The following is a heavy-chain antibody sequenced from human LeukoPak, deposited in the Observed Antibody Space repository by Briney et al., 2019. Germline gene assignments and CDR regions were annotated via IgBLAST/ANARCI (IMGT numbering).Heavy chain of an antibody. J-gene: IGHJ4*02. D-gene: IGHD6-19*01. CDR1: GFTFSSYA. CDR3: ARVDVSGWYGYYFDY. CDR2: ISYDGGNK. Sequence: GGSLRLSCAASGFTFSSYAMHWVRQAPGKGLEWVAVISYDGGNKYYADSVKGRFTISRDNSKNTLYLQMNSLRAEDTAVYYCARVDVSGWYGYYFDYWGQGTLVTVSS. V-gene: IGHV3-30-3*01.